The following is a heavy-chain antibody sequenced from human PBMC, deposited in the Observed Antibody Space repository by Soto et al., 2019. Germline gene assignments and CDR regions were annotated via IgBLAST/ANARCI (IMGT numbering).Heavy chain of an antibody. CDR2: IYHSGST. CDR3: ARDRSIRSNYGGDYFDY. CDR1: GGSISSSNW. Sequence: SETLSLTCAVSGGSISSSNWWSWVRQPPGKGLEWIGEIYHSGSTNYNPSLKSRVTISVDKSKNQFSLKLSSVTAADTAVYYCARDRSIRSNYGGDYFDYWGQGTLVTVSS. V-gene: IGHV4-4*02. D-gene: IGHD4-4*01. J-gene: IGHJ4*02.